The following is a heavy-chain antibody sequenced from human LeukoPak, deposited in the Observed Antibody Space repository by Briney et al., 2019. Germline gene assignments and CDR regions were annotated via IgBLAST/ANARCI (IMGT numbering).Heavy chain of an antibody. CDR2: IYYSGST. D-gene: IGHD2-2*01. CDR3: ARLASSTSLLYWFDP. Sequence: SETLSLTCTVSGGSISSYYWSWIRQPPGKGLEWIGYIYYSGSTNHNPSLKSRVTISVDTSKNQFSLKLSSVTAADTAVYYCARLASSTSLLYWFDPWGQGTLVTVSS. CDR1: GGSISSYY. J-gene: IGHJ5*02. V-gene: IGHV4-59*08.